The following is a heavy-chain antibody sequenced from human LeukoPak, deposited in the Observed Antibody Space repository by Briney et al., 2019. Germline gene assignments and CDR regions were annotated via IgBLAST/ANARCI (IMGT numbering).Heavy chain of an antibody. Sequence: SEALSLTCTVSGGSISSYYWSWIRQPPGKGLEWIGYLYHSGSTNYNPSLKSRVTISVDTSKIQFSLKLSSVTAADTAVYYCARFDPAYYYDSSGYGRGFDYWGQGTLVTVSS. J-gene: IGHJ4*02. D-gene: IGHD3-22*01. CDR3: ARFDPAYYYDSSGYGRGFDY. CDR1: GGSISSYY. V-gene: IGHV4-59*08. CDR2: LYHSGST.